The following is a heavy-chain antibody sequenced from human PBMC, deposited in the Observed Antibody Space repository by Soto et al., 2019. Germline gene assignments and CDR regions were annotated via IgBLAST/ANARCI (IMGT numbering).Heavy chain of an antibody. CDR1: GGPHRDYN. D-gene: IGHD3-10*01. J-gene: IGHJ6*02. CDR2: SITIFDTA. V-gene: IGHV1-69*13. CDR3: AIYGILSGFSYGMGV. Sequence: SVKDSCKAPGGPHRDYNINWVRQAPRQRREWMGGSITIFDTANYAEKFQGRVTITADESTSTSFMEVSSLRSECTAFYYCAIYGILSGFSYGMGVWVQGTMVIVSS.